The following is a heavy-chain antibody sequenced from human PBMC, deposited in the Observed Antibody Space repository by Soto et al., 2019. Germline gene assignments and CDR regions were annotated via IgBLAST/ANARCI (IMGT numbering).Heavy chain of an antibody. CDR2: ISGSGGST. J-gene: IGHJ6*02. Sequence: GGSLRLSCAASGFTFSSYAMSWVRQAPGKGLEWVSAISGSGGSTYYADSVKGRFTISRDNSKNTLCLQMNSLGAEDTAVYYCAKDARGIAVAGTTKFNYYYYGMDVWGQGTTVTVSS. D-gene: IGHD6-19*01. V-gene: IGHV3-23*01. CDR3: AKDARGIAVAGTTKFNYYYYGMDV. CDR1: GFTFSSYA.